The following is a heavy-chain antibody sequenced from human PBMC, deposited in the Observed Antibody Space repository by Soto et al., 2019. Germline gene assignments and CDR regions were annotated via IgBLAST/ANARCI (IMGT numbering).Heavy chain of an antibody. D-gene: IGHD6-19*01. V-gene: IGHV1-3*01. CDR2: INAGNGNT. CDR3: AREISSGWPFDP. Sequence: QVQLVQSGAEVKKPGASVKVSCKASGYTFTSYAMHWVRQAPGQRLEWMGWINAGNGNTKYSQKFQGRVTITRDTSASTAYMELSSLRSEDTAVYYCAREISSGWPFDPWGQGTLVTVSS. J-gene: IGHJ5*02. CDR1: GYTFTSYA.